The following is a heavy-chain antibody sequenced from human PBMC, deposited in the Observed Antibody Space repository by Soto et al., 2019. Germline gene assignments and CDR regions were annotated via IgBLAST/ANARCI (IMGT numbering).Heavy chain of an antibody. J-gene: IGHJ4*02. Sequence: PSETLSLTCTFSVGSMSGFYWSCIRQTPGKGLEWIGYINYVGRTSYYSPSLQSRVTISLDSSKNQFSLILSSVTAADTAVYFCARFRRNYFEYLGQGTQVIVS. V-gene: IGHV4-59*01. CDR2: INYVGRTS. CDR1: VGSMSGFY. CDR3: ARFRRNYFEY.